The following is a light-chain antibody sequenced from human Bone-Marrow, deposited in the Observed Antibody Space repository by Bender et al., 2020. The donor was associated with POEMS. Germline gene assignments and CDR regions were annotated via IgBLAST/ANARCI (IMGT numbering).Light chain of an antibody. CDR2: YDT. J-gene: IGLJ1*01. CDR3: QVWDRGTGRYV. CDR1: KIESNS. V-gene: IGLV3-21*02. Sequence: SNDLTQPHSASVAPGQTARITCEGDKIESNSVHWYQQRPGQAPVLVISYDTDRPSGIPDRFSGSNSRKVATLTITRVEAGDEADYYCQVWDRGTGRYVFGSGTTVTVL.